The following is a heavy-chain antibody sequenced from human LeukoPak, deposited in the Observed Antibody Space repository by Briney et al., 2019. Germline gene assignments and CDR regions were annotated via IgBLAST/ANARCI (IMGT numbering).Heavy chain of an antibody. CDR3: AREILTGYAFDI. V-gene: IGHV3-30-3*01. CDR1: GFTFSTYA. CDR2: ISYDGTNK. Sequence: GGSLRLACAATGFTFSTYAMHWVRQAPGKGLEWVAFISYDGTNKYCADSVKGRFTISRDNSKNTLYLQMNSLRAEDTALYYCAREILTGYAFDIWGQGTMVTVSS. J-gene: IGHJ3*02. D-gene: IGHD7-27*01.